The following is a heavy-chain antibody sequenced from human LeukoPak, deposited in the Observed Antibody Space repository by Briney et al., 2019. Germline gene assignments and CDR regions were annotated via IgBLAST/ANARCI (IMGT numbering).Heavy chain of an antibody. CDR2: ISSSSSTI. Sequence: PGGSLRLSCAASGFTFSSYSMNWVRQAPGKGLEWVSYISSSSSTIYYADSVKGRFTISRDNSKNTLYLQMNSLRAEDTAVYYCAKVRTYYYDSSGFDYWGQGTLVTVSS. V-gene: IGHV3-48*01. CDR3: AKVRTYYYDSSGFDY. J-gene: IGHJ4*02. D-gene: IGHD3-22*01. CDR1: GFTFSSYS.